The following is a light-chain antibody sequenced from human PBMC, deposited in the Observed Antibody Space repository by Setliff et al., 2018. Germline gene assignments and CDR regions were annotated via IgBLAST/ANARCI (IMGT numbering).Light chain of an antibody. Sequence: DIQLTQSPSFLSASVGDRVIITCRASQDISNFFAWYQQKPGKAPKILIWGASHLQSGVPSRFSGDRSGAEYTLTINFLQPEDFATYYCQQLISFPLTFGGGTKGDIK. CDR3: QQLISFPLT. V-gene: IGKV1-9*01. CDR2: GAS. CDR1: QDISNF. J-gene: IGKJ4*01.